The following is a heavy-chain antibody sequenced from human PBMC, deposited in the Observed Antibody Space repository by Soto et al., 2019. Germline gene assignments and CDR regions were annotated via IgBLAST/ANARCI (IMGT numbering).Heavy chain of an antibody. CDR3: ARGPRGYVYYHGMDV. J-gene: IGHJ6*02. CDR1: GGSISSYY. CDR2: IDTSGTT. D-gene: IGHD3-10*01. V-gene: IGHV4-4*07. Sequence: SETLSLTCTVSGGSISSYYVSWIRQSAGKGLEWIGRIDTSGTTNYNPSLKSRVTMSVDASKNHFSLNLNSVTAADTAVYYCARGPRGYVYYHGMDVWGQGTTVTVSS.